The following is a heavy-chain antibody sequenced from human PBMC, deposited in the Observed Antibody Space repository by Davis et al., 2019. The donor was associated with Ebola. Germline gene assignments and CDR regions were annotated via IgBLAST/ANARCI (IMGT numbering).Heavy chain of an antibody. CDR1: GFTFSSYW. Sequence: GGSLRLSCAASGFTFSSYWMSWVRQAPGKGLEWVANIKQDGSEKYYVDSVKGRFTISRDNAKNSLYLQMNSLRVEDTAVYYCARGFVRGTIDYWGQGTLVTVSS. CDR2: IKQDGSEK. V-gene: IGHV3-7*03. D-gene: IGHD3-10*01. J-gene: IGHJ4*02. CDR3: ARGFVRGTIDY.